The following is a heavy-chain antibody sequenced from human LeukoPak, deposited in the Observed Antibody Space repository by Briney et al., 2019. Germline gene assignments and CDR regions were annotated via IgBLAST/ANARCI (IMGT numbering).Heavy chain of an antibody. D-gene: IGHD3-16*02. CDR2: INPNSGGT. CDR3: ARNLYYVWGSYRFSVNYFDY. CDR1: GYTFTSYY. Sequence: ASVKVSCKASGYTFTSYYMHWVRQAPGQGLEWLGWINPNSGGTNYAQKFQGRVTMTRDTSISTAYMELSRLRSDDTAVYYCARNLYYVWGSYRFSVNYFDYWGQGTLVTVSS. J-gene: IGHJ4*02. V-gene: IGHV1-2*02.